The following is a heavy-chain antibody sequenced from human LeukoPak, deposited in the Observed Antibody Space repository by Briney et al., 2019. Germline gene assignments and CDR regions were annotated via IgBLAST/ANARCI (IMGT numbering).Heavy chain of an antibody. Sequence: PSETLSLTCTVSGGSISSSTYYWGWVRQPPGKGLEWIANIYYSGSTYYNPSLKSRVTMSVDTSKNQFSLKLTSMTAADTAIYYCARQVTAAAGTNWFDPWGQGTLVTVSS. CDR2: IYYSGST. V-gene: IGHV4-39*01. D-gene: IGHD6-13*01. CDR1: GGSISSSTYY. J-gene: IGHJ5*02. CDR3: ARQVTAAAGTNWFDP.